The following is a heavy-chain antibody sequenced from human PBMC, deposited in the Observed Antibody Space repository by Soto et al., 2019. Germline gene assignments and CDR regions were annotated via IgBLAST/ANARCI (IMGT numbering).Heavy chain of an antibody. CDR1: GGSISSYY. V-gene: IGHV4-59*01. D-gene: IGHD2-2*01. CDR2: IYYSGST. J-gene: IGHJ6*02. Sequence: ETLSLTCTVSGGSISSYYWSWIRQPAGKGLEWIGYIYYSGSTNYNPSLKSRVTISVDTSKNQFSLKLSSVTAADTAVYYCARDLSPAGRYYYYGMDVWGQGTTVTVS. CDR3: ARDLSPAGRYYYYGMDV.